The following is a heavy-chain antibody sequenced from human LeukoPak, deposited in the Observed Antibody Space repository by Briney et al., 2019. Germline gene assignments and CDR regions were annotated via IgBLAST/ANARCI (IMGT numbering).Heavy chain of an antibody. V-gene: IGHV6-1*01. CDR3: ARGAWSSSWSGDDAFDI. Sequence: SQTLSLTCAISGDSVSSNSAAWNWIRQSPSRGLEWLGRTYYRSKWYNDYAVSVKSRITINPDTSKYQFSLQLNSVTPEDTAVYYCARGAWSSSWSGDDAFDIWGQGTMVTVSS. J-gene: IGHJ3*02. D-gene: IGHD6-13*01. CDR1: GDSVSSNSAA. CDR2: TYYRSKWYN.